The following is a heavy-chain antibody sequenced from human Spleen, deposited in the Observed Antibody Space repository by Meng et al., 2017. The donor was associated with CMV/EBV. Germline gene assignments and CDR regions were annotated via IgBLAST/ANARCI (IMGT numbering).Heavy chain of an antibody. CDR3: ARSRGLSITPSRPPTYAMDV. Sequence: SVKVSCKASGGTFSKDVISWVRQAPGQGLEWMGWIILIPGRPKHAQKFQGRVTITADRSTSTAFMELTSLTSEDTAVYYCARSRGLSITPSRPPTYAMDVWGQGTTVTVSS. J-gene: IGHJ6*02. CDR2: IILIPGRP. D-gene: IGHD2-15*01. V-gene: IGHV1-69*10. CDR1: GGTFSKDV.